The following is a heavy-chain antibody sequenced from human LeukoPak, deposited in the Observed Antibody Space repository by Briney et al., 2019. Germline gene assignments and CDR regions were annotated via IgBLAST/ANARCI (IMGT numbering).Heavy chain of an antibody. CDR3: TRDRVVPNAGPRLYNWFDP. CDR1: GYTFTGYY. J-gene: IGHJ5*02. V-gene: IGHV1-2*02. CDR2: INPNSGGT. D-gene: IGHD2-2*01. Sequence: ASVKVSCKASGYTFTGYYMHWVRQAPGQGLEWMGWINPNSGGTNYAQKFQGRVTMTRDTSISTAYMELSRLRSDDTAVYYCTRDRVVPNAGPRLYNWFDPWGQGTLVTVSS.